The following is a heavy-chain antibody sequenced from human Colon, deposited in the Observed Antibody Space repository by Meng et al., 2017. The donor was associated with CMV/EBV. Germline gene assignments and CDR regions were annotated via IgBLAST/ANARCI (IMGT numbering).Heavy chain of an antibody. CDR2: INPNSGGT. D-gene: IGHD3-3*01. Sequence: CEASAYTFTAYHLPWVRQAPGQGLEWMGWINPNSGGTNYAQKFEGRVTMTRDTSISTAYMEMRRLTSDDTAVYYCARDWLGFKVWFGPWGQGTLVTVSS. CDR1: AYTFTAYH. V-gene: IGHV1-2*02. CDR3: ARDWLGFKVWFGP. J-gene: IGHJ5*02.